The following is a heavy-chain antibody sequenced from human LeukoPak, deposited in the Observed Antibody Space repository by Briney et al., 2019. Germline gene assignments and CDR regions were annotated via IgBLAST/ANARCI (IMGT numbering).Heavy chain of an antibody. CDR2: ISSTGTST. J-gene: IGHJ6*03. V-gene: IGHV3-64*01. CDR3: AKARGTKDYYYYYMDV. Sequence: GGSLRLSCAASGFTFSSYAMHWVRQAPGKGLEYVSAISSTGTSTYYANSVKGRFTISRDNSKNTLYLQMGSLRGEDMAVYYCAKARGTKDYYYYYMDVWGKGTTVTVSS. CDR1: GFTFSSYA. D-gene: IGHD3-16*01.